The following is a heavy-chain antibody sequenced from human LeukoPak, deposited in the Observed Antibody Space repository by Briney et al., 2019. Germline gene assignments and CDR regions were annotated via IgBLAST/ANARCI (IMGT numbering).Heavy chain of an antibody. V-gene: IGHV3-74*01. Sequence: GGSLRLSCAASGFTFSNHWMHWVRQAPGKGLVWVSRISSDGSTTTYADSVKGRFTISRDNAKNTLYLQMNSLRAEDTALYYCARVAEYSTAGMRYWGQGTLVTVSS. CDR2: ISSDGSTT. CDR1: GFTFSNHW. J-gene: IGHJ4*02. D-gene: IGHD6-6*01. CDR3: ARVAEYSTAGMRY.